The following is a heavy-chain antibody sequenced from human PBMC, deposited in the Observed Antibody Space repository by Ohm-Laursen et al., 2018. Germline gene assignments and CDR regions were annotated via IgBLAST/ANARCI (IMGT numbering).Heavy chain of an antibody. D-gene: IGHD6-13*01. J-gene: IGHJ4*02. CDR3: ARGRVYGISRPFDY. V-gene: IGHV6-1*01. CDR1: GDSVSSNSAA. CDR2: TYYGSKWYN. Sequence: QTLSLTCAISGDSVSSNSAAWNWIRQSPSRGLEWLGRTYYGSKWYNDYAVSVKSRITINPDTSKNQFSLQLNSMTPEDTAVYYCARGRVYGISRPFDYWGQGTLVTVSS.